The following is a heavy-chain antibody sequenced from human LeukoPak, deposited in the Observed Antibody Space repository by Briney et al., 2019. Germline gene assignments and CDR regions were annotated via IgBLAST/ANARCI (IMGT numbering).Heavy chain of an antibody. V-gene: IGHV4-34*01. D-gene: IGHD5-12*01. CDR3: ARGPRYSGYDWVAPNRRPYYFDY. J-gene: IGHJ4*02. CDR1: GGSFSGYY. CDR2: INHSGST. Sequence: SETLSLTCAVYGGSFSGYYWSWIRQPPGKGLEWIGEINHSGSTNYNPSLKSRVTISVDTSKNQFPLKLSSVTAADTAVYYCARGPRYSGYDWVAPNRRPYYFDYWGQGTLVTVSS.